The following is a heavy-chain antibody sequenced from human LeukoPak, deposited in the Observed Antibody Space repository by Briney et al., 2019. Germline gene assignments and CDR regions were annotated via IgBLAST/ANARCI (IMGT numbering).Heavy chain of an antibody. CDR1: GGSISRNY. J-gene: IGHJ5*02. CDR2: ISTSGSA. CDR3: GREGSWYNWFDP. V-gene: IGHV4-4*07. D-gene: IGHD6-19*01. Sequence: PSETLSLTCTVSGGSISRNYWSWIRQPAGKGLEWIGHISTSGSASYNPSLKSRVTMSVDTSKNQFSLKLSSVTAADTAVYYCGREGSWYNWFDPWGQGTLVTVSS.